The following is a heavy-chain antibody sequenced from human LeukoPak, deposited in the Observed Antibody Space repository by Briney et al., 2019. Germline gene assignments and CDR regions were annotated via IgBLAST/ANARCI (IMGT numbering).Heavy chain of an antibody. CDR3: ARAYYDSSGYNFDY. J-gene: IGHJ4*02. CDR1: GYTFTSYY. V-gene: IGHV1-46*01. CDR2: INPSSGNA. Sequence: ASVKVSCKASGYTFTSYYMHWVRQAPGQGLEWMGMINPSSGNARYAQKFQGRVTMARDTSTSTMYMELSSLRSEDTAVYYCARAYYDSSGYNFDYWGQGTLVTVSS. D-gene: IGHD3-22*01.